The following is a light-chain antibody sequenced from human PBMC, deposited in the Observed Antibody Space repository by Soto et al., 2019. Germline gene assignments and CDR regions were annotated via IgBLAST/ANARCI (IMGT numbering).Light chain of an antibody. CDR3: QQYNSYSRT. Sequence: IQMTQSPSSLSASVGDRVNITCRASQSISSWLAWYQQKPGKAPKLLIYKASSLESGVPSRFSGSGSGTEFTLTISSLQPDDFATYYCQQYNSYSRTFGQGTKVDIK. V-gene: IGKV1-5*03. J-gene: IGKJ1*01. CDR2: KAS. CDR1: QSISSW.